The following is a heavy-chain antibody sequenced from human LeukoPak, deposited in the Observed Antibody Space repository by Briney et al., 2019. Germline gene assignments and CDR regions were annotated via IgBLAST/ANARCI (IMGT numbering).Heavy chain of an antibody. V-gene: IGHV3-11*06. Sequence: GGSLRLSCAASGFTFSDYYMSWIRRAPGKGLEWVSHISSSSSYTNYADSVKGRFTISRDNAKNSLYLQMNSLRVEDTAVYYCARDFSGLADYWGQGTLVTVSS. CDR3: ARDFSGLADY. J-gene: IGHJ4*02. D-gene: IGHD3-10*01. CDR2: ISSSSSYT. CDR1: GFTFSDYY.